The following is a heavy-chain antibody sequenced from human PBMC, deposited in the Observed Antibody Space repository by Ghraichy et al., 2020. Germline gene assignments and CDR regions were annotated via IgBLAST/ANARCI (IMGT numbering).Heavy chain of an antibody. D-gene: IGHD2-21*02. Sequence: SETLSLTCTVSGGSVSSGSYYWSWIRQPPGKGLEWIGYIYYSVSTNYNPSLKSRVTISVDTSKNQFSLKLSSVTAADTAVYYCAVRVTRFYYMDVWGKGTTVTVSS. CDR2: IYYSVST. J-gene: IGHJ6*03. V-gene: IGHV4-61*01. CDR1: GGSVSSGSYY. CDR3: AVRVTRFYYMDV.